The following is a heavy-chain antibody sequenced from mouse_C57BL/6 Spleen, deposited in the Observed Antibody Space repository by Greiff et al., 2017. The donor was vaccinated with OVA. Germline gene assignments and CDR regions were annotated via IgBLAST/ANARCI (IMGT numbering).Heavy chain of an antibody. J-gene: IGHJ4*01. CDR1: GFTFSSYA. D-gene: IGHD1-1*01. Sequence: EVMLVESGGGLVKPGGSLKLSCAASGFTFSSYAMSWVRQTPEKRLEWVATISDGGSYTYYPDNVKGRFTFSRDNAKNNLYQQISHVKSEDTAMYYCARHYGNSYSYAMDYWGQGTSVTVSS. V-gene: IGHV5-4*03. CDR3: ARHYGNSYSYAMDY. CDR2: ISDGGSYT.